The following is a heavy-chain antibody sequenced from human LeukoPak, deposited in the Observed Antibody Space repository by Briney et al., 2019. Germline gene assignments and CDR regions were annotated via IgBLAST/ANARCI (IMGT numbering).Heavy chain of an antibody. CDR3: ARGSSSSLYYYMDV. CDR2: ISWSSGSI. V-gene: IGHV3-9*03. Sequence: GRSLRLSCAASGFTFYDYAIHWVRQAPGKGLEWVSGISWSSGSIGYADSVKGRFTISRDNAKNSLYLQMNSLRAEDIALYYCARGSSSSLYYYMDVWGKGTTVTVSS. D-gene: IGHD6-13*01. J-gene: IGHJ6*03. CDR1: GFTFYDYA.